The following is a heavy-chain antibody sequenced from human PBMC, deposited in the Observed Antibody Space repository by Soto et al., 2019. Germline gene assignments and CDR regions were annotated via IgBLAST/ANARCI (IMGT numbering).Heavy chain of an antibody. CDR2: IIPIFGTA. CDR1: GGTFSSYA. D-gene: IGHD3-10*01. V-gene: IGHV1-69*13. Sequence: ASVKVSCKASGGTFSSYAISWVRQAPGQGLEWMGGIIPIFGTANYAQKFQGRVTITADESTSTAYMELSSLRSEDTAVYYCARSGYYYGSGSLYYYGMDVWGQGTTVTVSS. CDR3: ARSGYYYGSGSLYYYGMDV. J-gene: IGHJ6*02.